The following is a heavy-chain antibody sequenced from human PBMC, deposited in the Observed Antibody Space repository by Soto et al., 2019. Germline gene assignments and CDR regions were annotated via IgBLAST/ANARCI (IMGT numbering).Heavy chain of an antibody. Sequence: EVQLVESGGGLVQPGRSLRLSCAASGFTFDDYAMHWVRQAPGKGLEWVSGISWNSGSIGYADSVKGRFTISRDNAKNSLYLQMNRLRAEDTALYYCAKAQRGPVATDYGMDVWGQGTTVTVSS. J-gene: IGHJ6*02. CDR3: AKAQRGPVATDYGMDV. V-gene: IGHV3-9*01. CDR1: GFTFDDYA. D-gene: IGHD5-12*01. CDR2: ISWNSGSI.